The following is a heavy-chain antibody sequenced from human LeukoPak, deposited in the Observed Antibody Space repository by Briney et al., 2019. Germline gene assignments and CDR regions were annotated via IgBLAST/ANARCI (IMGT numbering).Heavy chain of an antibody. CDR3: ARDAEYYYGSGSYSSGIDV. J-gene: IGHJ6*02. D-gene: IGHD3-10*01. CDR1: GGSISSGGYY. V-gene: IGHV4-31*03. Sequence: SQTLSLTCTVSGGSISSGGYYWSWIRQHPGKGLEWIGYIYYSGSTYYNPSLKSRVTISADTSKNQFSLKLSSVTAADTAVYYCARDAEYYYGSGSYSSGIDVWGQRTTVTVSS. CDR2: IYYSGST.